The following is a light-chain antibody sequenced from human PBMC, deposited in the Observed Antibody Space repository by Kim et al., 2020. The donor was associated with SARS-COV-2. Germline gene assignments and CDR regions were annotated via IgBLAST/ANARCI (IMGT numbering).Light chain of an antibody. V-gene: IGKV3-11*01. J-gene: IGKJ2*01. CDR3: EHRAFWPYT. Sequence: EIVLTQSPATLSLSPGERATLSCRASQSISSYLLLYQQRPGKAPRLLINDAANRATGLPARFSGSGSWTDFTLTSSSPEPEDFAVYYCEHRAFWPYTFSWGTKVVI. CDR2: DAA. CDR1: QSISSY.